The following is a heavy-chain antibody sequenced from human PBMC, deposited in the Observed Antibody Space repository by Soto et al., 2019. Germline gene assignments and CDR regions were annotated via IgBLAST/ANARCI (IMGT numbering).Heavy chain of an antibody. CDR1: GFTFSSYT. CDR3: AKGRGNN. CDR2: ISSSGGST. D-gene: IGHD4-4*01. J-gene: IGHJ6*02. V-gene: IGHV3-23*01. Sequence: EVQLLESGGGLVQPGGSLRLSCAASGFTFSSYTMSWVRQGPGKGLEWVSGISSSGGSTVYADSVKGRFTISRDNFKNTLYLQMDSRRAEDTVVYYCAKGRGNNWGQGSAVTVSS.